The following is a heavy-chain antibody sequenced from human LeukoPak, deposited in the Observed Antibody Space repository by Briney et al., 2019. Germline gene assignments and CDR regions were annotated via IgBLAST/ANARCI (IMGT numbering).Heavy chain of an antibody. V-gene: IGHV3-23*01. Sequence: GGSLRLSCAVSGITLSNYGMSWVRQAPGKGLEWVAGISGSGGRTKYADSVKGRFTISRDNPKNTLYLQMNSLRPEDTAVYFCAKRGVVIRVILVGFHKEANYFDSWGQGVLVTVSS. J-gene: IGHJ4*02. D-gene: IGHD3-22*01. CDR3: AKRGVVIRVILVGFHKEANYFDS. CDR1: GITLSNYG. CDR2: ISGSGGRT.